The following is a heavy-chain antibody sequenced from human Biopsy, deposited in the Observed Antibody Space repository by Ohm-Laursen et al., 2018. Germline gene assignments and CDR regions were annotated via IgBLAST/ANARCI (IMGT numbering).Heavy chain of an antibody. CDR3: TGEINDWDVEV. V-gene: IGHV1-24*01. D-gene: IGHD3-9*01. Sequence: ASVTPSCTVYGYTLTELSMHWVRQAPGKGLEWMGGFAPENGKTAYAQNFQGRISMTEDPSTDTAYMELGSLRSEELGVYYWTGEINDWDVEVWGQGTQVTVSS. CDR1: GYTLTELS. CDR2: FAPENGKT. J-gene: IGHJ4*02.